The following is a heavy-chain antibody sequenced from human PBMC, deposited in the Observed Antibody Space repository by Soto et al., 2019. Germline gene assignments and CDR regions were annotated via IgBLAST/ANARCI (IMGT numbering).Heavy chain of an antibody. J-gene: IGHJ4*02. CDR3: ARAAPRTIFGVVINGGD. CDR2: MNPNSGNT. Sequence: QVQLVQSGAEVKKPGASVKVSCKASGYTFTSYDINWVRQATGQGLEWMGWMNPNSGNTGYAQKLQGRVTMTRNTSISTAYMELCSRRSEDTAVYYCARAAPRTIFGVVINGGDWGQGTLVTVSS. CDR1: GYTFTSYD. D-gene: IGHD3-3*01. V-gene: IGHV1-8*01.